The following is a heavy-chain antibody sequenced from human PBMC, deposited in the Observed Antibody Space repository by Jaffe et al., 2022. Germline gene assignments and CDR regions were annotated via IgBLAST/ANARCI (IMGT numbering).Heavy chain of an antibody. V-gene: IGHV3-48*03. J-gene: IGHJ4*02. D-gene: IGHD3-22*01. Sequence: EVQLVESGGGLVQPGGSLRLSCAASGFTFSSYEMNWVRQAPGKGLEWVSYISSSGSTIYYADSVKGRFTISRDNAKNSLYLQMNSLRAEDTAVYYCARDQYYYDSSGYYYLLDYWGQGTLVTVSS. CDR2: ISSSGSTI. CDR3: ARDQYYYDSSGYYYLLDY. CDR1: GFTFSSYE.